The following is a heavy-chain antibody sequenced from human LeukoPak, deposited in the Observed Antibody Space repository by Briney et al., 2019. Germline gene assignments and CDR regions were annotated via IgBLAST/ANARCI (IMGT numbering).Heavy chain of an antibody. D-gene: IGHD1-26*01. Sequence: GGSLRLSCAASGFTFSSYSMNWVRQAPGKGLEWVSYISSSSSTIYYADSVKGRFTISRDNAKNPLYLQMNSLRAEDTALYFCAQWSRYFDYWGQGTLVTVSS. CDR3: AQWSRYFDY. CDR2: ISSSSSTI. V-gene: IGHV3-48*01. J-gene: IGHJ4*02. CDR1: GFTFSSYS.